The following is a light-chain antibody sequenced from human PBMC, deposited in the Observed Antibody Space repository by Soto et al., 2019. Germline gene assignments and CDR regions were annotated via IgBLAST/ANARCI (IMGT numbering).Light chain of an antibody. Sequence: EIVLTQSPGTLSLSPGERATLSCRASQSVSSSYLTWYQQKPGQAPRLLIYGASSRATGFPDRFSGSGSGTDFTLTISRLEPEDFAVYYCQQYGSSPGKFGQGTKV. V-gene: IGKV3-20*01. J-gene: IGKJ1*01. CDR3: QQYGSSPGK. CDR2: GAS. CDR1: QSVSSSY.